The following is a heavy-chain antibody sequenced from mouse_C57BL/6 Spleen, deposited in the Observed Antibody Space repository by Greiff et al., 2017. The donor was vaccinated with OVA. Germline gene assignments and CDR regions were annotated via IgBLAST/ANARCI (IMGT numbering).Heavy chain of an antibody. J-gene: IGHJ4*01. Sequence: EVMLVESGGGLVKPGGSLKLSCAASGFTFSDYGMHWVRQAPEKGLEWVAYISSGSSTIYYADTVKGRFTISRDNAKNTLFLQMTSLRSEDTAMYYCARGESNYIYAMDYWGQGTSVTVSS. D-gene: IGHD2-5*01. V-gene: IGHV5-17*01. CDR3: ARGESNYIYAMDY. CDR1: GFTFSDYG. CDR2: ISSGSSTI.